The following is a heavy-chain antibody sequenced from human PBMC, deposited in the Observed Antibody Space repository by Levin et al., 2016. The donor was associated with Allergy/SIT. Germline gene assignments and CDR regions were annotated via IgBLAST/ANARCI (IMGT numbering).Heavy chain of an antibody. D-gene: IGHD3-10*01. CDR1: GFTFSSYG. Sequence: GGSLRLSCAASGFTFSSYGMHWVRQAPGKGLEWVAVISYDGSNKYYADSVKGRFTISRDNSKNTLYLQMNSLRAEDTAVYYCAKDLSSGSFDYWGQGTLVTVSS. J-gene: IGHJ4*02. CDR2: ISYDGSNK. V-gene: IGHV3-30*18. CDR3: AKDLSSGSFDY.